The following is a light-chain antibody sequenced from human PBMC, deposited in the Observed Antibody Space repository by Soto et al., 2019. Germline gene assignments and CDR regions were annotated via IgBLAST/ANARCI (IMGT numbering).Light chain of an antibody. CDR2: GAS. CDR3: QQYYSTPLT. J-gene: IGKJ4*01. Sequence: EIVMTQSPGTLSLSPGERATLSCRASQSVSSSYLAWYQQKPGQAPRLLIYGASTRVTGIPDRFSGSGSGTDFTLTISSLQAEDVAVYYCQQYYSTPLTFGGGTKVEIK. CDR1: QSVSSSY. V-gene: IGKV3-20*01.